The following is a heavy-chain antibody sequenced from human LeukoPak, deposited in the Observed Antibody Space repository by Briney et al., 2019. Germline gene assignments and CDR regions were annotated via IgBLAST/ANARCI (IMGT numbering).Heavy chain of an antibody. CDR2: INYRGSI. Sequence: PSETLSLTCTVSGGSFSNIEYYWSWIRQQPGKGLEWIGYINYRGSIYYSPSVESRVVMSVDTSKNQFSLRLSSVTAADTAVYYCARVVGFYDSSAFDLWGQGTLVTVSS. CDR1: GGSFSNIEYY. CDR3: ARVVGFYDSSAFDL. D-gene: IGHD3-22*01. J-gene: IGHJ5*02. V-gene: IGHV4-31*03.